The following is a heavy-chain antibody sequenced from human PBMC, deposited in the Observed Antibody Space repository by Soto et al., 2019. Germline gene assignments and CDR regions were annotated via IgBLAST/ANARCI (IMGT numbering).Heavy chain of an antibody. Sequence: VVLLESGGGLEQPGGSLRLSCAASGFIFENFGMSWVRQAPGKGLEWISSISGSGFKKYYADSVKGRFTISRDNSNSTVYLELNNLSAEDTAVYHCAKNEGVYLAPLATVDWFAPWGQGAVVTVSS. J-gene: IGHJ5*02. CDR3: AKNEGVYLAPLATVDWFAP. CDR1: GFIFENFG. D-gene: IGHD3-22*01. CDR2: ISGSGFKK. V-gene: IGHV3-23*01.